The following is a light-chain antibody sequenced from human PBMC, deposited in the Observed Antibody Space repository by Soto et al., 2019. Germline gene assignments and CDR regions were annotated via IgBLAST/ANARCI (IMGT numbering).Light chain of an antibody. CDR3: QHYGSLPWT. J-gene: IGKJ1*01. CDR2: GAS. V-gene: IGKV3-20*01. CDR1: QSVSSNY. Sequence: EIVLTQSPGTLSLSLGERATLSCRASQSVSSNYLAWYQQKPGQAPRLLIYGASSRATGIPDRFSGSGSGKDFTLTISMLEPEYAAVYCWQHYGSLPWTFGQGTTVEIK.